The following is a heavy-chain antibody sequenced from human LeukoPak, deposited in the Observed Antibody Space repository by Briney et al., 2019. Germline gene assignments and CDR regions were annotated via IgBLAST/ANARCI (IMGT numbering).Heavy chain of an antibody. CDR1: GGSISSSSYY. V-gene: IGHV4-39*01. D-gene: IGHD3-22*01. CDR3: ARPKSGFAAFDY. Sequence: SETLSLTCTVSGGSISSSSYYWGWIRQPPGKGLEWIGSIYYSGSTYYNPSLKSRVTISVDTSKNQFSLKLSSVTAADTAVYYCARPKSGFAAFDYWGQGTLVTVSS. J-gene: IGHJ4*02. CDR2: IYYSGST.